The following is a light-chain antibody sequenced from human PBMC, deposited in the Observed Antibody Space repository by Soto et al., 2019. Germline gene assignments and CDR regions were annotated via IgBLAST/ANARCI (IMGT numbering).Light chain of an antibody. CDR3: QQYNSYSPT. J-gene: IGKJ1*01. CDR1: QSISSW. V-gene: IGKV1-5*03. CDR2: KAS. Sequence: DLQMTQSPSTLSASIGDIVTITCRASQSISSWLAWYQQKPGKAPKLLIYKASSLESGVPSRFSGSGSGTEFTLTISSLQPDDFATYYRQQYNSYSPTFGQGTKLDIK.